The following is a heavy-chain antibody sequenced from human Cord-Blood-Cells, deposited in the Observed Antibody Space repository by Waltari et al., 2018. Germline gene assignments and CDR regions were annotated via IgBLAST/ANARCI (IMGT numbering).Heavy chain of an antibody. CDR3: ARRVAEEAYYYMDV. D-gene: IGHD2-15*01. CDR1: GGSISSYY. Sequence: QVQLQESGPGLVKPSETLSLTCTVSGGSISSYYWSWIRQPPGKGLECIGYIYYSGSTNYNPSRKSRGTISVDTSKNQFSLKLSSVTAADTAVYYCARRVAEEAYYYMDVWGKGTTVTVSS. V-gene: IGHV4-59*08. CDR2: IYYSGST. J-gene: IGHJ6*03.